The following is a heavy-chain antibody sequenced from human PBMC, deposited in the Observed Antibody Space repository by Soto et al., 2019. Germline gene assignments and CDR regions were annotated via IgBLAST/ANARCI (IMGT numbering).Heavy chain of an antibody. CDR3: AKGGLSSGWGEY. J-gene: IGHJ4*02. V-gene: IGHV3-23*01. D-gene: IGHD6-25*01. Sequence: GGSLILSCVASGFTFTSYAMSWVRQAPGKGLEWVSSIGGSGGDTYYADSVKGRFTISRDYSKNTLYLQMNSLRAEDTAVYYWAKGGLSSGWGEYRGRGTLVTLAS. CDR2: IGGSGGDT. CDR1: GFTFTSYA.